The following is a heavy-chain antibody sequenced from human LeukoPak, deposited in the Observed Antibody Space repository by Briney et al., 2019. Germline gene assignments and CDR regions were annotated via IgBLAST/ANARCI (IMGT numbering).Heavy chain of an antibody. CDR2: INSDESST. Sequence: GGSLRLSCAASGFTFSSDWMHWVRQAPGKGLVWVSRINSDESSTSYADSVKGRFTISRDNAKNTLYLQMNSQRAEDTAVYYCAGTSGYSYGPMDVWGKGITVTVSS. J-gene: IGHJ6*04. CDR1: GFTFSSDW. CDR3: AGTSGYSYGPMDV. V-gene: IGHV3-74*01. D-gene: IGHD5-18*01.